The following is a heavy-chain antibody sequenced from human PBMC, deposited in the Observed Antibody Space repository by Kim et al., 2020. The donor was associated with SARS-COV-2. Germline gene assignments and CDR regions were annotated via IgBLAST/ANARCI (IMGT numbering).Heavy chain of an antibody. CDR3: ARDFYYYDSSGYYGAPTGYYYGMDV. CDR1: GGSISSYY. J-gene: IGHJ6*02. D-gene: IGHD3-22*01. V-gene: IGHV4-59*01. CDR2: IYYSGST. Sequence: SETLSLTCTVSGGSISSYYWSWIRQPPGKGLEWIGYIYYSGSTNYNPSLKSRVTISVDTSKNQFSLKLSSVTAADTAVYYCARDFYYYDSSGYYGAPTGYYYGMDVWGQGTTVTVSS.